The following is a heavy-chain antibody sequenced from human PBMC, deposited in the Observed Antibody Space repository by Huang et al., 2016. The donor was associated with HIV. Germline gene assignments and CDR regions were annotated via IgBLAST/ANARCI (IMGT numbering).Heavy chain of an antibody. D-gene: IGHD3-10*01. CDR3: AKSTAFRGGRFDY. J-gene: IGHJ4*02. CDR2: STAGGDAR. CDR1: GFTFSSYA. V-gene: IGHV3-23*01. Sequence: EVQLLESGGGLVEPGGSLRLSCAASGFTFSSYAMNWVRQAPGKGLEWVSGSTAGGDARDYGDFVKGRFTVSRDNSKYTLFLQMNSLRAADTAVYYCAKSTAFRGGRFDYWGQGTQVTVSS.